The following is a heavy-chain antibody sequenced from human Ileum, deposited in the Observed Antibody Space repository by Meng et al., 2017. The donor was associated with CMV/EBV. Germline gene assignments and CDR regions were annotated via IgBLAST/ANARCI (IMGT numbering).Heavy chain of an antibody. CDR1: GFTFSSYA. CDR3: ARGGGKSAFDI. D-gene: IGHD3-10*01. V-gene: IGHV3-23*01. Sequence: GGSLRLSCAASGFTFSSYAMSWVRQAPGKGLEWVSAISGSGGSTYYADSVKGRFTISRDNSKNTLYLQMNSLRAEDTALYHCARGGGKSAFDIWGQGTMVTVSS. J-gene: IGHJ3*02. CDR2: ISGSGGST.